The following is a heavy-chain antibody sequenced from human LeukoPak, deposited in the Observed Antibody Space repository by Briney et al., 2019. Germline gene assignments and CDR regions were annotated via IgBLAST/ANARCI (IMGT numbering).Heavy chain of an antibody. Sequence: GGSLRLSCAASGFTFSSYSMNWVRQAPGKGLEWVSSISSSSYIYYADSVKGRFTISRDNAKISLYLQMNSLRAEDTAVYYCARDTMIVVDDAFDIWGQGTMVTVSS. J-gene: IGHJ3*02. CDR2: ISSSSYI. D-gene: IGHD3-22*01. CDR3: ARDTMIVVDDAFDI. V-gene: IGHV3-21*01. CDR1: GFTFSSYS.